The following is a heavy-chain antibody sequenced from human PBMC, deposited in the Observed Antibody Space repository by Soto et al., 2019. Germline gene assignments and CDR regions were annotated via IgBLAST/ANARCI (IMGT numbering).Heavy chain of an antibody. V-gene: IGHV3-13*01. CDR1: GFTLSGYD. J-gene: IGHJ6*02. D-gene: IGHD2-15*01. CDR3: TRKTPPEGMAV. CDR2: IGSAGDT. Sequence: EVQLVESGGGLVQPGGSLRLSCAASGFTLSGYDIHWVRQATGKGLEWVSGIGSAGDTHYEDSVKGRFTISRENAKNSLYLQMNSLRDGDTAVYYCTRKTPPEGMAVWGQGTTVTVS.